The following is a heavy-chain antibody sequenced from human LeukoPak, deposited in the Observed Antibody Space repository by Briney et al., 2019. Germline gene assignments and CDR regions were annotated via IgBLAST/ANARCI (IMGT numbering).Heavy chain of an antibody. Sequence: SETLSLTCTVSGGSISTYYWSWIRQPPGEGLEWIGYIYYSGSTNYNPSLKSRVTISADTSKNQFSLKLSSVTAADTAVYYCARSKRFGGYSYYFDYWGQGTLVTVSS. D-gene: IGHD3-22*01. CDR3: ARSKRFGGYSYYFDY. CDR1: GGSISTYY. CDR2: IYYSGST. V-gene: IGHV4-59*08. J-gene: IGHJ4*02.